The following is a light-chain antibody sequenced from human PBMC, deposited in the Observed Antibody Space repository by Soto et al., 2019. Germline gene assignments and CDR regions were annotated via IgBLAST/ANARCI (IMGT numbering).Light chain of an antibody. J-gene: IGKJ2*01. CDR3: QHLNSYPPDD. V-gene: IGKV1-9*01. Sequence: DIQLTQSPSFLSASVGDRVTITCRASQGISSYLAWYQQKPGKAPKLLIYAASTLQSGVPSRFSGSGSGTEFTLTISSLQPEDFATYYCQHLNSYPPDDFGQGTKLEIK. CDR2: AAS. CDR1: QGISSY.